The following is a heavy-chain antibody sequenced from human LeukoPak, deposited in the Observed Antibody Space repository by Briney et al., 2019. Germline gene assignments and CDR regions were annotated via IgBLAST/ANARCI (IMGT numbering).Heavy chain of an antibody. V-gene: IGHV4-34*01. J-gene: IGHJ4*02. CDR2: INHSGST. D-gene: IGHD3-22*01. CDR3: ARGRRSSVGYYDSSGYYRTKPFDY. CDR1: GGSFSGYY. Sequence: SETLSLTCAVYGGSFSGYYWSWIRQPPGKGLEWIGEINHSGSTNYNPSLKSRVTLSVDTSKNQFSLKLSSVTAADTAVYYCARGRRSSVGYYDSSGYYRTKPFDYWGQGTLVTVSS.